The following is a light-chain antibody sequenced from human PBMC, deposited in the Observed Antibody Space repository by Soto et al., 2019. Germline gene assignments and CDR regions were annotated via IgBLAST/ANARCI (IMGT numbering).Light chain of an antibody. V-gene: IGLV1-40*01. CDR3: QSYDSILSGSI. J-gene: IGLJ2*01. Sequence: QSVLTQPPSVSGAPGQRVTISCTGSSSNIGAGYDVHWYQQLPGTAPKLLIYGNSNRPSGVPDRFSGSKSGTSASLAITGLQAEDEADYYCQSYDSILSGSIFGGWTKVTVL. CDR1: SSNIGAGYD. CDR2: GNS.